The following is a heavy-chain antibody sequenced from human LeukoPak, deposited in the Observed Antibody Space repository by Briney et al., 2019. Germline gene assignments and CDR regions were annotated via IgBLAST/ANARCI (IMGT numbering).Heavy chain of an antibody. CDR3: ARERLRLGELSALDY. CDR2: IYTGGGR. D-gene: IGHD3-16*02. CDR1: GFTVSSYY. V-gene: IGHV3-53*01. J-gene: IGHJ4*02. Sequence: GGSLRLSCAASGFTVSSYYMNWVRQAPGKELEWVSVIYTGGGRYYADSVRGRFTISRDTSKNMVFLQMNSLRAEDTAVYYCARERLRLGELSALDYWGQGTLVTVSS.